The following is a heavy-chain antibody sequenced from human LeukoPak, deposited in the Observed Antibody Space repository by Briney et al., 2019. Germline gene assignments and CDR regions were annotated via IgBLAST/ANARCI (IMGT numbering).Heavy chain of an antibody. CDR3: AKRDTAMARAFGGFDP. CDR1: GGSFSGYY. Sequence: SETLSLTCAVYGGSFSGYYWSWIRQPRGKGLEWIGEINHSGSTNYNPSLQSRGTISVDTSKNQFSLKPSSVTAADTAVYYCAKRDTAMARAFGGFDPWGQGTLVTVSS. D-gene: IGHD5-18*01. V-gene: IGHV4-34*01. CDR2: INHSGST. J-gene: IGHJ5*02.